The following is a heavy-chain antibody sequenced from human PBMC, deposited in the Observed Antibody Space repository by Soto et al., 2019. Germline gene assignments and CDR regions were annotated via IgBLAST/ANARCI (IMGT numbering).Heavy chain of an antibody. V-gene: IGHV3-23*01. D-gene: IGHD5-12*01. CDR2: ISGSGGST. CDR1: GFNFSSYA. CDR3: AKDHAGSGYDFDY. J-gene: IGHJ4*02. Sequence: GGSLRLSCAVSGFNFSSYAMSWVRQAPGKGLEWVSAISGSGGSTYYADSVKGRFTISRDNSKNTLYLQMNSLRAEDTAVYYCAKDHAGSGYDFDYWGQGTLVTVSS.